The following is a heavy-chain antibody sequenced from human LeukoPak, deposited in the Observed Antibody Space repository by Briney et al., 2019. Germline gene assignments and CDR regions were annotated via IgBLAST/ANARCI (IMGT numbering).Heavy chain of an antibody. V-gene: IGHV3-23*01. J-gene: IGHJ4*02. Sequence: PGGSLRLSCAASGFTFSSYAVSWVRQAPGKGLEWVSTISGSDGSTYYADSLKGRFTISRDNSKNTLYLQMNSLRAEDTAVYYCAPLGYCSDTSCSDTDYWGQGTLVTVSS. D-gene: IGHD2-2*01. CDR1: GFTFSSYA. CDR3: APLGYCSDTSCSDTDY. CDR2: ISGSDGST.